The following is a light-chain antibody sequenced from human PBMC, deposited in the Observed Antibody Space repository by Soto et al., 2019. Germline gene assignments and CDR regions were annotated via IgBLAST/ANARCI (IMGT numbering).Light chain of an antibody. J-gene: IGLJ2*01. CDR1: SSNIGSNT. CDR3: ASWDDSLNGSVV. V-gene: IGLV1-44*01. Sequence: QSVLTQPPSASGTPGQRVTISCSGSSSNIGSNTVNWYQQLPGTAPKLLIHSNNQRPSGVPDRFSGSKSGTSASRAISGLQSEDEADYYCASWDDSLNGSVVFGGGTKLTVL. CDR2: SNN.